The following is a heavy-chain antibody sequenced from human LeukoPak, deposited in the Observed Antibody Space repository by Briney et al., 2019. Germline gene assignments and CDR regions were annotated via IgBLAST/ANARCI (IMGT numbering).Heavy chain of an antibody. CDR3: ARERSYCSGGNCYSDYYYYYGMDV. CDR2: INAGNDYT. V-gene: IGHV1-3*01. Sequence: ASMKVSCKTSGYTFTAYYMHWVRQAPGQGLEWMAWINAGNDYTRYSQKFQGRVTISRDTSASTAYMELSSLRSEDTAVYYCARERSYCSGGNCYSDYYYYYGMDVWGQGTTVTVSS. J-gene: IGHJ6*02. D-gene: IGHD2-15*01. CDR1: GYTFTAYY.